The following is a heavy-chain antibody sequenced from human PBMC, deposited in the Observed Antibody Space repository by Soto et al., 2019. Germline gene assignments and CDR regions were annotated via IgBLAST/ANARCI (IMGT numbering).Heavy chain of an antibody. CDR2: IWYDGSNK. V-gene: IGHV3-33*08. CDR1: GFTFSSYA. J-gene: IGHJ5*02. CDR3: AGDRRQWELLLWWFDP. D-gene: IGHD1-26*01. Sequence: LGGSLRLSGAAAGFTFSSYAMHWVRQDPGKGLEWVAVIWYDGSNKYYADSVKGRFTISRDNSKNTLYLQMNSLRAEDTAVYYCAGDRRQWELLLWWFDPWGQGTLLTVSS.